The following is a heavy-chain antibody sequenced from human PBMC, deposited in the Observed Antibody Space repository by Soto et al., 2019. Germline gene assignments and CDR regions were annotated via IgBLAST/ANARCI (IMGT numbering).Heavy chain of an antibody. Sequence: QVQLVESGGGVVQPGRSLRLSCAASGFTFSSYAMHWVRQAPGKGLEWVAVISYDGSNKYYADSVKGRFTISRDNSKNTLYLQMNSLRAEDTAVYYCARALARPPDYYGMDVWGQGTTVTVSS. V-gene: IGHV3-30-3*01. J-gene: IGHJ6*02. D-gene: IGHD6-6*01. CDR3: ARALARPPDYYGMDV. CDR1: GFTFSSYA. CDR2: ISYDGSNK.